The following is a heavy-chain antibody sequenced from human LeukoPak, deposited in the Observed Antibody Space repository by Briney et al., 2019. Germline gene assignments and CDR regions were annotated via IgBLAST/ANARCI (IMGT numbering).Heavy chain of an antibody. V-gene: IGHV3-23*01. CDR2: ISGSGGST. Sequence: EGSLRLSCAASGFTFSSYAMSWVRQAPGKGLEWVSAISGSGGSTYYADSVKGRFTISRDNSKNTLYLQMNSLRVEDTAVYYCALPGRTGTTSYWGQGTLVTVSS. CDR3: ALPGRTGTTSY. D-gene: IGHD1-1*01. CDR1: GFTFSSYA. J-gene: IGHJ4*02.